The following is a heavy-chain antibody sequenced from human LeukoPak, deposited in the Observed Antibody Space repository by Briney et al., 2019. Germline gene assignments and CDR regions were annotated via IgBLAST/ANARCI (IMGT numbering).Heavy chain of an antibody. CDR3: TRAPHPRCSSSGCYLDY. V-gene: IGHV3-49*04. J-gene: IGHJ4*02. Sequence: GGSLRLSCSTSGFTFGDYAMSWVRQAPGKGLEWVGFIQAKAYGGATRYAASVNGRFSISRDDSQSIANLQMNDLKTEDTAVYYCTRAPHPRCSSSGCYLDYWGQGTLVTVSS. D-gene: IGHD2-2*01. CDR2: IQAKAYGGAT. CDR1: GFTFGDYA.